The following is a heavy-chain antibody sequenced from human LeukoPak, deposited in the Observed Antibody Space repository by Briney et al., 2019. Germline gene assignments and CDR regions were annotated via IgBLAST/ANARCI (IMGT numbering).Heavy chain of an antibody. J-gene: IGHJ4*02. D-gene: IGHD3-22*01. CDR3: AKDRHYDSSGYVDY. Sequence: TGGSLRLSCAASGFTFDDYAMHWVRQAPGKGLEWVSGISWNSGSIGYADSVKGRFTISRDNAKNSLYLQMNSLRAEDTALYYCAKDRHYDSSGYVDYWGQGTLVTVSS. CDR1: GFTFDDYA. V-gene: IGHV3-9*01. CDR2: ISWNSGSI.